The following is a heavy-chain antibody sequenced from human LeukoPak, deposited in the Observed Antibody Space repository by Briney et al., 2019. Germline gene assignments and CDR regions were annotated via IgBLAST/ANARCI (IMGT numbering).Heavy chain of an antibody. Sequence: PGGSLRLSCAASGFTFSNAWMSWVRQAPGKGLEWVGRIKSKTDGGTTDYAAPVKGRFTISRDDSKNTLYLQMNSLKTEDTAVYYCTTDRRVGALAFEYFQHWGQGTLVTVSS. CDR3: TTDRRVGALAFEYFQH. CDR1: GFTFSNAW. J-gene: IGHJ1*01. D-gene: IGHD4/OR15-4a*01. V-gene: IGHV3-15*01. CDR2: IKSKTDGGTT.